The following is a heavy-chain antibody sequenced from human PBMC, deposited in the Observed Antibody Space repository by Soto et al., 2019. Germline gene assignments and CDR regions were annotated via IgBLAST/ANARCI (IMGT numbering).Heavy chain of an antibody. J-gene: IGHJ5*02. CDR2: IYHSGST. Sequence: PSETLSLTCAVSGYSISSGYYWGWIRQPPGKGLEWIGSIYHSGSTYYNPSLKSRVTISVDTSKNQFSLKLSSVTAADTAVYYCARDDDYGDYANWFDPWGQGTLVTVS. V-gene: IGHV4-38-2*02. CDR1: GYSISSGYY. D-gene: IGHD4-17*01. CDR3: ARDDDYGDYANWFDP.